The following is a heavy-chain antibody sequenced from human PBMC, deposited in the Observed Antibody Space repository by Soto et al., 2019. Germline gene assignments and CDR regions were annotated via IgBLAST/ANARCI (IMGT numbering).Heavy chain of an antibody. CDR3: ARGTADYYDSSGYFEY. CDR2: ISSSRSYI. J-gene: IGHJ4*02. CDR1: GFTFSSYS. D-gene: IGHD3-22*01. Sequence: PGGSLTLFCAASGFTFSSYSMNWVRQAPGKGLEWVSCISSSRSYIYYADSVKGRFSISRDNAKNSLYLQVNSLRAEDTAVYYCARGTADYYDSSGYFEYWGQGTQVTVSS. V-gene: IGHV3-21*06.